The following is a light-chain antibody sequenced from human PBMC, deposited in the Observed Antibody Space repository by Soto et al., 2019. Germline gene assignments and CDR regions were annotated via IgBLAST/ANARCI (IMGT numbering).Light chain of an antibody. CDR1: QNINSW. J-gene: IGKJ2*01. Sequence: DIQMTQSPSTLSASVGDRVTITCRASQNINSWLAWYQQKPGKAPNLLIYKASSLESGVPSRFSGSGSGTEFSLTISSLQPDDFATYFCQQYSGGPTFGQGTNLEIK. CDR2: KAS. V-gene: IGKV1-5*03. CDR3: QQYSGGPT.